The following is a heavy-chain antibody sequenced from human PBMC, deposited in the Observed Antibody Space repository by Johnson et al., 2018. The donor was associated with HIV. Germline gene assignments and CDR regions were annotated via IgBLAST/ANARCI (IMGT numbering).Heavy chain of an antibody. D-gene: IGHD5-18*01. CDR2: SGSGGST. J-gene: IGHJ3*02. Sequence: VQLVESWGGLVQSGESLRLSCAASGITVNTNYMSWVRRAPGKGLEWVSAISGSGGSTYYADSVKGRFTISRDNSKNTLYLQMNSLRVEDTAVYYCARDHAQLWLLPAFDIWGQGTMVTVSS. V-gene: IGHV3-66*02. CDR3: ARDHAQLWLLPAFDI. CDR1: GITVNTNY.